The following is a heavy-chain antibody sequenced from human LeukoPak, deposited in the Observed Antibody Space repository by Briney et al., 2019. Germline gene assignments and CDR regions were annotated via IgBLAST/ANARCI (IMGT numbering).Heavy chain of an antibody. CDR1: GFSFSSYW. Sequence: GGSLRLSCAASGFSFSSYWMNWVRQAPGKGLEWVSYISSSGSTIYYADSVKGRFTISRDNAKNSLYLQMNSLRAEDTAVYYCAELGITMIGGVWGKGTTVTISS. J-gene: IGHJ6*04. CDR3: AELGITMIGGV. V-gene: IGHV3-48*04. CDR2: ISSSGSTI. D-gene: IGHD3-10*02.